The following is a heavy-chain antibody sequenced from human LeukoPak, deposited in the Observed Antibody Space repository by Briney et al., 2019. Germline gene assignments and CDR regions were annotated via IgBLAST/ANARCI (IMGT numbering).Heavy chain of an antibody. V-gene: IGHV4-38-2*02. J-gene: IGHJ4*02. Sequence: SETLSLTCTVSGGSISSYYWGWIRQPPGKGLEWIGSIYHSGSTYYNPSLKSRVTISVDTSKNQFSLKLSSVTAADTAVYYCARDPPAAGTGYWGQGTLVTVSS. D-gene: IGHD6-13*01. CDR1: GGSISSYY. CDR2: IYHSGST. CDR3: ARDPPAAGTGY.